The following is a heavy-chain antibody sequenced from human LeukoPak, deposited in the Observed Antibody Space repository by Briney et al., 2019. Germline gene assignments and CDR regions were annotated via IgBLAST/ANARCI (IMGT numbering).Heavy chain of an antibody. CDR1: GGSLSSGDYY. CDR3: ARGEPSLWGDSHGYIYY. CDR2: IYYSGST. Sequence: SETLSLTCTFSGGSLSSGDYYWSWIRQPPGKGLEWIGYIYYSGSTYYNPSLKSRVTISVDTSKNQFSLKLSSVTAADTAVYYCARGEPSLWGDSHGYIYYWGQGTLVTVSS. J-gene: IGHJ4*02. D-gene: IGHD5-18*01. V-gene: IGHV4-30-4*08.